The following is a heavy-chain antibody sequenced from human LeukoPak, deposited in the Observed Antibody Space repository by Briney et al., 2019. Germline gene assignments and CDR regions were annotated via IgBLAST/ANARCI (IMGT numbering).Heavy chain of an antibody. V-gene: IGHV4-61*01. CDR2: IYYSGST. J-gene: IGHJ5*02. Sequence: SETLSLTCTVSGGSVSSGSSYWSWIRQPPGKGLEWIGYIYYSGSTNYNPSLKSRVTISVDTSKNQFSLKLSSVTAADTAVYYCAKSSSGWYEFDPWGQGTLVTVSS. D-gene: IGHD6-19*01. CDR1: GGSVSSGSSY. CDR3: AKSSSGWYEFDP.